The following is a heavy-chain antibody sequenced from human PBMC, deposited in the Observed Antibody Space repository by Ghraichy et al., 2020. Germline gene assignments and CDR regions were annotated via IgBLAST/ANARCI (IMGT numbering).Heavy chain of an antibody. Sequence: GGSLRLSCAASGFTFSSYAMSWVRQAPGKGLEWVSAISGSGGTTYSVDSVKGRFTISRDNSKNTLYLQMNSLRAEDTAVYFCAKGIAGNGWYEGGSDYWGQGTLVTVSS. D-gene: IGHD6-19*01. CDR1: GFTFSSYA. CDR3: AKGIAGNGWYEGGSDY. J-gene: IGHJ4*02. CDR2: ISGSGGTT. V-gene: IGHV3-23*01.